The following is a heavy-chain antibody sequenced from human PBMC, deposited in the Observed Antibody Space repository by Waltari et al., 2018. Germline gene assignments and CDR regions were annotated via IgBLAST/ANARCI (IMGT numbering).Heavy chain of an antibody. CDR3: ARDRETTPDFDY. Sequence: QLQLQESGPGLVKPSETLSLTCTVSGGSISSSSYYWGWIRQPPGKGLEWIGSIYYSGSTYYNPSRKSRVTISVDTSKNQFSLKLSSVTAADTAVYYCARDRETTPDFDYWGQGTLVTVSS. CDR2: IYYSGST. D-gene: IGHD1-7*01. J-gene: IGHJ4*02. CDR1: GGSISSSSYY. V-gene: IGHV4-39*07.